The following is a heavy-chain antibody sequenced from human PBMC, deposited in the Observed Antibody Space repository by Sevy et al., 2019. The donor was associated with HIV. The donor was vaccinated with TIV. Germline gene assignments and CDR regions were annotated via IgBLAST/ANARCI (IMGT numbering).Heavy chain of an antibody. J-gene: IGHJ4*02. D-gene: IGHD3-3*01. V-gene: IGHV3-72*01. CDR3: ARGAYYDFWSGSGSYFDH. Sequence: GGSLRLSCAASGFTFSDHYMDWVRQAPGKGLEWVGRTRNKANSYTTEYAASVKGRFTISRDDSKISLYLQMNSLKTEETAVYYCARGAYYDFWSGSGSYFDHWGQGTLVTVSS. CDR1: GFTFSDHY. CDR2: TRNKANSYTT.